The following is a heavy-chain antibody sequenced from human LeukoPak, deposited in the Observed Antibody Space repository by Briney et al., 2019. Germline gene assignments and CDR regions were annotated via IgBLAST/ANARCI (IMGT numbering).Heavy chain of an antibody. V-gene: IGHV1-69*01. Sequence: SVKVSCKASGGTFSSYAISWVRQAPGQGLEWMGGIIPIFGTANYAQKFQGRVTIIADESTSTAYMELSSLRSEDTAVYYCARGRYCSSTSCHNWFDPWGQGTLVTVSS. D-gene: IGHD2-2*01. J-gene: IGHJ5*02. CDR2: IIPIFGTA. CDR1: GGTFSSYA. CDR3: ARGRYCSSTSCHNWFDP.